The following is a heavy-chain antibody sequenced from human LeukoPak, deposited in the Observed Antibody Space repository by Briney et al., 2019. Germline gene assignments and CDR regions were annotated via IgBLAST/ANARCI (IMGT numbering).Heavy chain of an antibody. CDR2: ISSSGSTI. D-gene: IGHD4-17*01. Sequence: KPGGSLRLSCAASGFTFSDYYMSWIRQAPGKGLEWVSYISSSGSTIYYADSVKGRFTISRDNAKNSLYLQMNSLRAEDTAVYYCARVDTGDVVHYYYYYMDVWGKGTTVTVSS. CDR1: GFTFSDYY. V-gene: IGHV3-11*04. J-gene: IGHJ6*03. CDR3: ARVDTGDVVHYYYYYMDV.